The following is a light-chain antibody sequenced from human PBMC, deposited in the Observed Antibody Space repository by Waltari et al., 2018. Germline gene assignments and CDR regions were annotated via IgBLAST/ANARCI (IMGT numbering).Light chain of an antibody. J-gene: IGKJ2*01. Sequence: DIPMTQYPSSLVASVGDRGIITCRASQNIRSYLNWFQQKPGRAPDLLMYGASRLQSGVPPRFSGSGSGTDFTLIISDLQPEDSATYYCQQTYTTVKTFGRGTRVEV. CDR3: QQTYTTVKT. V-gene: IGKV1-39*01. CDR1: QNIRSY. CDR2: GAS.